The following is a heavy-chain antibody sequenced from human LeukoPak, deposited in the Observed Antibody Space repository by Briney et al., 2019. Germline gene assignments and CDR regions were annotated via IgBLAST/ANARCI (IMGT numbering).Heavy chain of an antibody. CDR1: GGSFSGYY. CDR3: ARGESSIAVERTQGHFDY. J-gene: IGHJ4*02. V-gene: IGHV4-34*01. D-gene: IGHD6-19*01. CDR2: INHSGST. Sequence: PSETLSLTCAVYGGSFSGYYWSWIRQPPGKGLEWIGEINHSGSTNYNPSLKSRVTISVDTSKNQFSLKLSSVTAADTAVYYCARGESSIAVERTQGHFDYWGQGTLVTVSS.